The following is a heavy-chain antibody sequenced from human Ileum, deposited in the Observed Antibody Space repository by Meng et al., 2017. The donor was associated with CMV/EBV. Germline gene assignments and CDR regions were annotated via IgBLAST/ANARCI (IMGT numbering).Heavy chain of an antibody. V-gene: IGHV3-21*01. J-gene: IGHJ6*02. CDR2: ISSSSSYI. CDR1: GFTFSSYS. CDR3: ARDRDYPRYYYYGMDV. Sequence: GGSLRLSCAASGFTFSSYSMNWVRQAPGKGLEWVSSISSSSSYIYYADSVKGRFTISRDNAKNSLYLQMNSLRAEDTAVYYCARDRDYPRYYYYGMDVWGQGTTVTVYS. D-gene: IGHD4-17*01.